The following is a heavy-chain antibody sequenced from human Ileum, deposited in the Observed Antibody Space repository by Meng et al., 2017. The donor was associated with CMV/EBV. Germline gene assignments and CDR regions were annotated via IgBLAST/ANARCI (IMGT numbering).Heavy chain of an antibody. D-gene: IGHD4-17*01. CDR3: ARTNYGDYNWFDP. CDR1: GGSISSGGVY. J-gene: IGHJ5*02. CDR2: IYYSGST. V-gene: IGHV4-31*03. Sequence: LTGSGPGLGKPSQTPSLTCTVSGGSISSGGVYWSWIRQHPGKGLEWIGYIYYSGSTYYNPSLRSRVAISIDTSKNQFSLKLTSVTAADTAVYFCARTNYGDYNWFDPWGQGTLVTVSS.